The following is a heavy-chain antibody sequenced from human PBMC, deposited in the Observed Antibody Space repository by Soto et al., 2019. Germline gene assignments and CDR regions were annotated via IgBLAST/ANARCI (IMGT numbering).Heavy chain of an antibody. Sequence: QVQLVQSGAEVKKPGSSVKVSCKASGGTFTSYVISWVRQAPGQGPEWMGGIIPMFGTPDYAQRFQGRVTITADESTNTAYMELNGLRSEDTAFYYCAVNAGTAVAYYGEDWGQGTLVTVST. D-gene: IGHD4-17*01. CDR3: AVNAGTAVAYYGED. CDR1: GGTFTSYV. CDR2: IIPMFGTP. J-gene: IGHJ4*02. V-gene: IGHV1-69*12.